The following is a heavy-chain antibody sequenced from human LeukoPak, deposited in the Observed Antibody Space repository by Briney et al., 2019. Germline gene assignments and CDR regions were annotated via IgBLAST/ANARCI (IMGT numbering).Heavy chain of an antibody. CDR1: GGSISSGSYY. CDR3: ARETDYSHPNCFDP. Sequence: PSETLSLTCTVSGGSISSGSYYWSCIRQPAGKGLECIGRIYTSGSTNYNPSLKSRVTISVDTSKNQFSLNLNSVTAADTALYYCARETDYSHPNCFDPWGQGTLVTVSS. CDR2: IYTSGST. V-gene: IGHV4-61*02. J-gene: IGHJ5*02. D-gene: IGHD4-11*01.